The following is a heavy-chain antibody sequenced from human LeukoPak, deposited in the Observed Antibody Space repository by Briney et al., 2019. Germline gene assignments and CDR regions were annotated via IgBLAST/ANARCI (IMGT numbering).Heavy chain of an antibody. J-gene: IGHJ4*02. Sequence: GGSLRLSCAASGFTFSSYSMNRVRHTLGRGVEWGSPISSRSSYIYYADSVKGRFTISEDNPKNSLYLQINSLRAEDTAVYYCARYYGDLPSYYFDYWGQGTLVTVSS. CDR2: ISSRSSYI. D-gene: IGHD4-17*01. CDR1: GFTFSSYS. CDR3: ARYYGDLPSYYFDY. V-gene: IGHV3-21*01.